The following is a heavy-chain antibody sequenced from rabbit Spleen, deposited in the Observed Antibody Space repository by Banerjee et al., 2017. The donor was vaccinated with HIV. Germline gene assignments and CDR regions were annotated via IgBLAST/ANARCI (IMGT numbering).Heavy chain of an antibody. CDR2: IYGGSSGAS. V-gene: IGHV1S40*01. CDR3: ARDTSSSFSSYGMDL. CDR1: GLDFSGDSY. J-gene: IGHJ6*01. D-gene: IGHD1-1*01. Sequence: QSLEESGGGLVKPGASLTLTCKASGLDFSGDSYDSYMCWVRQAPGKGLEWIACIYGGSSGASYYPNWAKGRFTISKTSSTAVTLQMTSLTAADTATYFCARDTSSSFSSYGMDLWGPGTLVTVS.